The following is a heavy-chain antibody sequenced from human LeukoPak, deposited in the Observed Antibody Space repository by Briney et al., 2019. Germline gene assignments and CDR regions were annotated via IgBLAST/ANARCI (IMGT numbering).Heavy chain of an antibody. CDR2: ITTSIDII. CDR3: VRDHNYYFGY. CDR1: GFTLSSYN. Sequence: GGSLRLSCAASGFTLSSYNMNWVRQAPGRGLEWISYITTSIDIISYADSVKGRFTISRDNAKNSLYLQMDSLRDEDTAVYYCVRDHNYYFGYWGQGILVTVSA. J-gene: IGHJ4*02. V-gene: IGHV3-48*02.